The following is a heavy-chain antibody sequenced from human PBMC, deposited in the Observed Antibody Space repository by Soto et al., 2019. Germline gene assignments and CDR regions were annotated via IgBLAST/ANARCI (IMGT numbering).Heavy chain of an antibody. V-gene: IGHV4-59*01. D-gene: IGHD6-25*01. CDR1: GGSLSSYY. CDR2: VYFSGNT. Sequence: SETLSLTCTVSGGSLSSYYWTWIRPSPGKGREWIGYVYFSGNTNYNPSLTSRVTTSIGTYKNQESLRLASVTAADTAFYSCASGRPRGYVLSGGQGTLVTVSS. CDR3: ASGRPRGYVLS. J-gene: IGHJ4*02.